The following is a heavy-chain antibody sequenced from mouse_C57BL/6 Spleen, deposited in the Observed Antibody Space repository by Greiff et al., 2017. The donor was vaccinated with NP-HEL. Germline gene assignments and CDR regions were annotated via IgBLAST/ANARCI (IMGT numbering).Heavy chain of an antibody. CDR3: ASQRPGTGFAY. V-gene: IGHV1-55*01. Sequence: VQLKESGAELVKPGASVKMSCKASGYTFISYWITWVKQRPGQGLEWIGDIYPGSGSTNYNEKFKSKATLTVDTSSSTAYMQLSSLTSEDSAVYYCASQRPGTGFAYWGQGTLVTVSA. CDR2: IYPGSGST. J-gene: IGHJ3*01. CDR1: GYTFISYW. D-gene: IGHD4-1*01.